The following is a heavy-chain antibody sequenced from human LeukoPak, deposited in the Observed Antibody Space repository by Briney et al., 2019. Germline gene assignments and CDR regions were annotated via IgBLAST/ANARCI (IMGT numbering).Heavy chain of an antibody. D-gene: IGHD1-14*01. Sequence: SGPTLVKPTQTLTLSCTFSGFSLSTSGVGVGWIRQPPGKALEWVALIYWDDDKRYSPSLKSRLTITKDTSKNQVVLTMTNMDPVDTGTYYCARRLHHGNVEDWFDPWGQGTLVTVSS. CDR3: ARRLHHGNVEDWFDP. J-gene: IGHJ5*02. V-gene: IGHV2-5*02. CDR1: GFSLSTSGVG. CDR2: IYWDDDK.